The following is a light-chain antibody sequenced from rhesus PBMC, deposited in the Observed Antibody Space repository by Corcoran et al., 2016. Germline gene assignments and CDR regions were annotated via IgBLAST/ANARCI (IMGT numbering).Light chain of an antibody. J-gene: IGKJ4*01. CDR1: QSLLYDSNNKNY. Sequence: DIVMTQSPDSLAVSLGERVTINCKSSQSLLYDSNNKNYLAWYQQKPGQAPKVLIYWASTRESGVPNRFRGRGSGTDLNLTISGLQAEDVAVYYCQQYYGSPLTFGGGTKVEIK. V-gene: IGKV4-1*01. CDR3: QQYYGSPLT. CDR2: WAS.